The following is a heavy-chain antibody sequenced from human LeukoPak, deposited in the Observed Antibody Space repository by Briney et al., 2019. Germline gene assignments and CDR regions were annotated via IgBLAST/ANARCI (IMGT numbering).Heavy chain of an antibody. V-gene: IGHV1-69*04. CDR1: GGTFSSYA. Sequence: SVKVSCKASGGTFSSYAISWVRQAPGQGLEWMGRIIPILGIASYAQKFQGRVTITADKSTSTAYMELSSLRSEDTAVYYCARAISDYYDSSGYYIDDYWGQGTLVTVSS. J-gene: IGHJ4*02. D-gene: IGHD3-22*01. CDR3: ARAISDYYDSSGYYIDDY. CDR2: IIPILGIA.